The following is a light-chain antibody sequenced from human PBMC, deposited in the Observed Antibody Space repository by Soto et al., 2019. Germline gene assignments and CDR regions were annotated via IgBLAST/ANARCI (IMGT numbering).Light chain of an antibody. CDR1: QDISNY. J-gene: IGKJ2*01. CDR3: QQYDNLPPYT. Sequence: DLQMTQSPSCLSASVGDRVTITCQASQDISNYLNWYQQKPGKAPKLLIYDASNLETGVPSRFSGSGSGTDFTFTISCLQPEDIATYYCQQYDNLPPYTFGQGTKLEIK. CDR2: DAS. V-gene: IGKV1-33*01.